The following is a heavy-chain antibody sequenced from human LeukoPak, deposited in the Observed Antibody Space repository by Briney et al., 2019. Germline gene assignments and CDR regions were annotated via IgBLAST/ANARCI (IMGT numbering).Heavy chain of an antibody. CDR2: IIPMFGIT. V-gene: IGHV1-69*04. Sequence: SVKVSCKASGATFTNYAFTWVRQAPGQGLEWMGRIIPMFGITNYAQKFQGSVTITADKSSSTAYMELSSLRSEDSAMYYCATGGINHFDSSGYYNFWGQGTLVTVSS. CDR3: ATGGINHFDSSGYYNF. J-gene: IGHJ4*02. CDR1: GATFTNYA. D-gene: IGHD3-22*01.